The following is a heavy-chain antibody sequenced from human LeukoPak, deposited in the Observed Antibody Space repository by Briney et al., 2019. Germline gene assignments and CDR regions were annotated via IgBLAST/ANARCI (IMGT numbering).Heavy chain of an antibody. CDR1: GFTFSSYS. J-gene: IGHJ4*02. V-gene: IGHV3-21*01. D-gene: IGHD1-26*01. CDR3: VGVATTGY. Sequence: PGGSLRLXCAASGFTFSSYSMNWVRQAPGKGLEWDSSISSSSSYIYYADSVKGRFTISRDNAKNSLYLQMNSLRAEDTAVYYCVGVATTGYWGQGTLVTVSS. CDR2: ISSSSSYI.